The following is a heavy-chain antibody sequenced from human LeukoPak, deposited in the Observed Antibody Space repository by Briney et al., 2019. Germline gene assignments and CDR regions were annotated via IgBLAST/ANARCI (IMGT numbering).Heavy chain of an antibody. CDR1: GFTFSSYW. V-gene: IGHV3-7*01. CDR3: ARHNWNYVGWFDP. CDR2: IKQDGSEK. D-gene: IGHD1-7*01. Sequence: GSLRLSCAASGFTFSSYWMSWVRQAPGKGLEWVANIKQDGSEKYYVDSVKGRFTISRDNAKNSLYLQMNSLRAEDTAVYYCARHNWNYVGWFDPWGQGTLVTVSS. J-gene: IGHJ5*02.